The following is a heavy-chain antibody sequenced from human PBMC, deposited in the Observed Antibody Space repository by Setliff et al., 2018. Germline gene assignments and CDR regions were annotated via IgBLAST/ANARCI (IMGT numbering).Heavy chain of an antibody. CDR1: GGSINNYY. J-gene: IGHJ1*01. CDR2: VYSNVGT. CDR3: ASRNSDGGPEYSQH. D-gene: IGHD1-26*01. Sequence: PSETLSLTCTVSGGSINNYYWSWIRQPAGKGLEWIGRVYSNVGTNFSPSLKSRVTMSVDASKNQISLKLMSVTAADTAVYYCASRNSDGGPEYSQHWGQGALVTVSS. V-gene: IGHV4-4*07.